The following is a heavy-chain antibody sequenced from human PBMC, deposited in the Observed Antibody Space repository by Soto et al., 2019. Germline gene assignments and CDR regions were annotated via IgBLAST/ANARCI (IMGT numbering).Heavy chain of an antibody. Sequence: GESLKISCAASGFTFSSYAMHWVRQAPGKGLEWVAVISYDGSNKYYADSVKGRFTISRDNSKNTLYLQMNSLRAEDTAVYYCARDDGTSIAVAGIIWGDAFDIWGQGTMVTVSS. CDR2: ISYDGSNK. D-gene: IGHD6-19*01. CDR3: ARDDGTSIAVAGIIWGDAFDI. J-gene: IGHJ3*02. V-gene: IGHV3-30-3*01. CDR1: GFTFSSYA.